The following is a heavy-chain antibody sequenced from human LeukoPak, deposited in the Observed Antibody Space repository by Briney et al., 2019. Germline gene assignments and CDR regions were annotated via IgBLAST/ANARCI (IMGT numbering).Heavy chain of an antibody. V-gene: IGHV3-53*01. CDR2: IYSGGST. D-gene: IGHD3-16*01. Sequence: GGSLRLSCAASGFTVSSNYMSWVRQAPGKGLEWVSVIYSGGSTYYADSVKGRFTISRDNSKNTLYLQMNSLRAEDTAVYYCAKVGLIAAYYFDYWGQGTLVTVSS. CDR1: GFTVSSNY. CDR3: AKVGLIAAYYFDY. J-gene: IGHJ4*02.